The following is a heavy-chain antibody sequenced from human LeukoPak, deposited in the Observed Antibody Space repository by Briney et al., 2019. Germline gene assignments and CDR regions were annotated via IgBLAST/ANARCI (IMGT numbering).Heavy chain of an antibody. CDR2: VYRSGNT. CDR3: ARVKDFAYSFFDL. CDR1: GGSISQYY. J-gene: IGHJ2*01. Sequence: SETLSLTCTLSGGSISQYYWSWIRQPPGKGPEWIGYVYRSGNTNYNPSLKSRVTISVDTAKNHFSLNLTSVTAADTAVYYCARVKDFAYSFFDLWGRGTLVTVSS. V-gene: IGHV4-59*01.